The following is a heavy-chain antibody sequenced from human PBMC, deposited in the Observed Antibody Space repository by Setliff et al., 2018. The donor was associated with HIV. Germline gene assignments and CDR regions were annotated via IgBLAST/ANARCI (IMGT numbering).Heavy chain of an antibody. V-gene: IGHV4-61*02. CDR1: SGSISSSNW. CDR2: IYTNGNT. J-gene: IGHJ4*02. CDR3: ARESPDGLDY. Sequence: PSETLSLTCAVSSGSISSSNWWSWLRQPAGKGLEWIGRIYTNGNTDYNPSLKSRVTISEDTSKNQFSLKVNSVTAADTAMYFCARESPDGLDYWGQGTLVTVSS. D-gene: IGHD2-8*01.